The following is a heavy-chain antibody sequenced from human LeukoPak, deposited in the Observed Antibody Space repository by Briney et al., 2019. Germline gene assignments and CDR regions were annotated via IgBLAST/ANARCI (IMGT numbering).Heavy chain of an antibody. J-gene: IGHJ4*02. D-gene: IGHD3-3*01. V-gene: IGHV4-59*01. Sequence: SETLSLTCTVSGGSISSYYWSWIRQPPGKGLEWIGYIYYSGSTNYNPSLKSRVTISVDTSKNQFSLKLSSVTAADTAVYYCARGIKIFGVVIAYYFGYRGQGTLVTVSS. CDR2: IYYSGST. CDR3: ARGIKIFGVVIAYYFGY. CDR1: GGSISSYY.